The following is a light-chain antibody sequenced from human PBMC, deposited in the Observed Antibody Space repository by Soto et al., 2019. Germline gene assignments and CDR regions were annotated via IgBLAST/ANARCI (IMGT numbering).Light chain of an antibody. CDR3: SSYTSSTTEV. CDR1: SSDVGGYNY. CDR2: DVS. Sequence: ALTQPASVSGSPGQSLTISCTGTSSDVGGYNYVSWYQHRPGKAPKLMIYDVSTRPSGVSNRFSGSKSGNTASLTISGLQAEDEADYYCSSYTSSTTEVFGSGTKVTVL. J-gene: IGLJ1*01. V-gene: IGLV2-14*03.